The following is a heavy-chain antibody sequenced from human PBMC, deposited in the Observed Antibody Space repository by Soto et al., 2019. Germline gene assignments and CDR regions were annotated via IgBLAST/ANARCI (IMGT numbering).Heavy chain of an antibody. V-gene: IGHV1-46*01. CDR1: GYTFTTYY. CDR3: ARAGYCSGGTCFHGNCDY. J-gene: IGHJ4*02. CDR2: INPNGGST. D-gene: IGHD2-15*01. Sequence: QVQLVQSGAEVKRPGASVKVSCKASGYTFTTYYMHWVRQAPGQGLEWLGIINPNGGSTTYAQKLQDRVTMARAATTRTGFFGLSSLRSEDTAVYYWARAGYCSGGTCFHGNCDYWGQGTLVTVSA.